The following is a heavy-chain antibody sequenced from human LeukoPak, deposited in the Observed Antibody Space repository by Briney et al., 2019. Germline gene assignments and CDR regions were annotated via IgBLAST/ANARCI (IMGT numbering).Heavy chain of an antibody. J-gene: IGHJ4*02. V-gene: IGHV4-34*01. CDR2: INHSGST. CDR1: GGSFSGYY. Sequence: SETLSLTCAVYGGSFSGYYWSWIRQPPGKGLEWIGEINHSGSTNYNPSLKSRVTISVDTSKNQFSLKLSSVTAADTAVYYCARGRVRWELPGRWHFDYWGQGTLVTVSS. D-gene: IGHD1-26*01. CDR3: ARGRVRWELPGRWHFDY.